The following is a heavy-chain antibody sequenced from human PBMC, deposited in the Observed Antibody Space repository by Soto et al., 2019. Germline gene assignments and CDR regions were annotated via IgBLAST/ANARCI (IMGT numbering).Heavy chain of an antibody. Sequence: QVQLVQSGAEVMKPGSSVNVSCKASGGTFSSYAISWVRQATGQGLEWMGGIIHIFGTANYAQKFQGRVTISADEDTSKAYTELSSLRSEDTAVYYCARVRDLWGVRYFDYWGQGTLVTVSS. CDR2: IIHIFGTA. CDR3: ARVRDLWGVRYFDY. J-gene: IGHJ4*02. D-gene: IGHD3-10*01. CDR1: GGTFSSYA. V-gene: IGHV1-69*01.